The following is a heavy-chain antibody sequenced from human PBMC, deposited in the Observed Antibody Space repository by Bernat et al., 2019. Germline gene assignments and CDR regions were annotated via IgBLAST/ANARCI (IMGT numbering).Heavy chain of an antibody. Sequence: QVQLQQWGAGLLKPSETLSLTCTVSGGSISSYYWSWIQQPPGKGLEWIGYIYYSGSTNYNPSLKSRVTISVDTSKNQFSLKLSSVTAADTAVYYCARHRGGVGDAFDIWGQGTMVTVSS. J-gene: IGHJ3*02. CDR1: GGSISSYY. CDR2: IYYSGST. CDR3: ARHRGGVGDAFDI. V-gene: IGHV4-59*08.